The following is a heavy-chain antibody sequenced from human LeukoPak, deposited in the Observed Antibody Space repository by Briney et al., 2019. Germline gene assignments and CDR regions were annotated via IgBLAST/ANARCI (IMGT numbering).Heavy chain of an antibody. J-gene: IGHJ6*02. CDR1: GYTFTSYG. CDR3: ESSLAAAGEYYYGMDV. V-gene: IGHV1-18*01. D-gene: IGHD6-13*01. Sequence: ASVKVSCKASGYTFTSYGISWVRQAPGQGLEWMGWISAYNGNTNYAQKLQGRVIMTTDTSTSTAYMELRSLRSDDTAVYYCESSLAAAGEYYYGMDVWGQGTTVTVSS. CDR2: ISAYNGNT.